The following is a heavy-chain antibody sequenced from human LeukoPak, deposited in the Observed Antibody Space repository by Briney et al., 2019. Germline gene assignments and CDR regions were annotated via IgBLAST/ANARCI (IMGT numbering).Heavy chain of an antibody. D-gene: IGHD6-13*01. J-gene: IGHJ5*02. CDR1: GYTFISYG. V-gene: IGHV1-18*03. CDR3: TRDQSSSWPGDWFDP. Sequence: ASVKVSCKASGYTFISYGISWVRQAPGQGLEWMGWISAYTNNTNYAPKLQGRVTMAIDTSTSTAYMELRSLRSDDMAVYYCTRDQSSSWPGDWFDPWGQGTLVTVSS. CDR2: ISAYTNNT.